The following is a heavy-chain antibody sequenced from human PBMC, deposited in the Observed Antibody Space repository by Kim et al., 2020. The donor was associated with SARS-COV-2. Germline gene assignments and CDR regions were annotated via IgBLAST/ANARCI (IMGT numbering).Heavy chain of an antibody. J-gene: IGHJ4*02. V-gene: IGHV4-30-4*01. CDR1: GGSISSGDYY. CDR2: IYYSGST. CDR3: ASLRPTVTTGRRRTDFDY. D-gene: IGHD4-4*01. Sequence: SETLSLTCTVSGGSISSGDYYWSWIRQPPGKGLEWIGYIYYSGSTYYNPSLKSRVTISVDTSKNQFSLKLSSVTAADTAVYYCASLRPTVTTGRRRTDFDYWGQGTLVTVSS.